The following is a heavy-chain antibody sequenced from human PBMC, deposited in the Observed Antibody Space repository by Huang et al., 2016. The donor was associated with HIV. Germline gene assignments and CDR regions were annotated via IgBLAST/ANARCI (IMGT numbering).Heavy chain of an antibody. V-gene: IGHV3-30*02. CDR3: AKGELWCDY. CDR2: IRYDGSNK. Sequence: QVQLVESGGGVVQPGGSLRLSCAASGFTFSSCGMHWVRQAPGKGLEWVAFIRYDGSNKYYADSVKGRFTISRDNSKNTLYLQMNSLRAEDTAVYYCAKGELWCDYWGQGTLVTVSS. CDR1: GFTFSSCG. J-gene: IGHJ4*02. D-gene: IGHD5-18*01.